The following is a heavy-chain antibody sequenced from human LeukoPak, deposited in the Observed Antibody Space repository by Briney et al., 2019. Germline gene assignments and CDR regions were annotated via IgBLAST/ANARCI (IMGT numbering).Heavy chain of an antibody. V-gene: IGHV4-59*01. CDR1: AASISSYY. CDR2: IYYSGST. Sequence: SETLSLTCTVSAASISSYYWSWIRQPQGKGLEWIGYIYYSGSTNYNPSLKSRVAISVDTSKNQVSLRLSSVTAADTAVYYCARGGSIVGTTPHDTFDIWGQGTVVTVS. D-gene: IGHD1-26*01. J-gene: IGHJ3*02. CDR3: ARGGSIVGTTPHDTFDI.